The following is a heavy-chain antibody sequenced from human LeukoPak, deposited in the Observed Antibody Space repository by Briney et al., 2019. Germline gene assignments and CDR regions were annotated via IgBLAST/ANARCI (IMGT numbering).Heavy chain of an antibody. D-gene: IGHD1-1*01. CDR3: AIDGTRTDDY. CDR1: GYTFSNFG. J-gene: IGHJ4*02. CDR2: ISGNNDNP. V-gene: IGHV1-18*01. Sequence: ASVKVSCKASGYTFSNFGISWVRQAPGQGLEWMGWISGNNDNPNYGQKFQGRFTVTSDSSTSTAYMELRNLRSDDTAVYYCAIDGTRTDDYWGQGTLVTVSS.